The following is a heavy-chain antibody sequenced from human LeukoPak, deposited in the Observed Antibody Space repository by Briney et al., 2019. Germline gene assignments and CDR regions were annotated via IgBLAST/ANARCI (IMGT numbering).Heavy chain of an antibody. CDR1: GGSISSYY. V-gene: IGHV4-59*08. CDR2: IYYSGST. J-gene: IGHJ3*02. Sequence: SETLSLTCTVSGGSISSYYWSWIRQPPGKGLEWIGYIYYSGSTNYNPSLKSRVTISVDTSKNQFSLKLSSVTAADTAVYYCARSLFIAAAGDYDAFDIWGQGTMVTVSS. D-gene: IGHD6-13*01. CDR3: ARSLFIAAAGDYDAFDI.